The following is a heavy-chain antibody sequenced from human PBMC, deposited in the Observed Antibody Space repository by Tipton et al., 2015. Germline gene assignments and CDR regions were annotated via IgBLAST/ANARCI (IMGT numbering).Heavy chain of an antibody. CDR3: ARGLLLWFGMSDY. V-gene: IGHV4-39*07. Sequence: TLSLTCTVSGASISSPNSFWGWIRQSPGKGLEWIGSILHRGTTYYNPSLKSRVTISLDTSKNQFSLKLNSVTAADTAVYYCARGLLLWFGMSDYWGRGTLVTVSS. CDR1: GASISSPNSF. CDR2: ILHRGTT. D-gene: IGHD3-10*01. J-gene: IGHJ4*02.